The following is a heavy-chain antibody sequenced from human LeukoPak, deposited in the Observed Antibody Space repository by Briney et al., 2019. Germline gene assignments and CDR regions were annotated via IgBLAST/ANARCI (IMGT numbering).Heavy chain of an antibody. CDR1: GYSCPTYW. Sequence: GESLNISCKGSGYSCPTYWIGGVRQMPGKGLEWMGVIYPGDSDTRYSPSFQGQVTISADKSINTAYLQWNSLKASDTAMYYCARWGDYRYYYYMDVWGKGTTVTVSS. J-gene: IGHJ6*03. CDR2: IYPGDSDT. CDR3: ARWGDYRYYYYMDV. V-gene: IGHV5-51*01. D-gene: IGHD4-17*01.